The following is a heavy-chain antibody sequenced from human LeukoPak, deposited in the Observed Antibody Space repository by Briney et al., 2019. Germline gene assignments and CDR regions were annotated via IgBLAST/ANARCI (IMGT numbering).Heavy chain of an antibody. D-gene: IGHD2-2*01. Sequence: SQTLSLTCAISGDSVSSNSVTWNWIRQSPSRGLEWLGRTYYRSTWYNDYAVSVRGQITVNPDTSKNQFSLHVNSVTPEDTAVYYCARRLTQYDCFDPWGQGILVTVSS. J-gene: IGHJ5*02. CDR1: GDSVSSNSVT. V-gene: IGHV6-1*01. CDR2: TYYRSTWYN. CDR3: ARRLTQYDCFDP.